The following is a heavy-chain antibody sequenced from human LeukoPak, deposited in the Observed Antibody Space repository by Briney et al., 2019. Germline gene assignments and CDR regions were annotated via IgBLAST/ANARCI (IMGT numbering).Heavy chain of an antibody. CDR3: ARESDDSSGYYSY. J-gene: IGHJ4*02. V-gene: IGHV1-69*04. Sequence: GSSVKVSCKASGGTFSSYTISWVRQAPGQGLEWMGRIIPILGIASYAQKFQGRVTMIRDTSTSTVYMELSSLRSEDTAVYYCARESDDSSGYYSYWGQGTLVTVPS. D-gene: IGHD3-22*01. CDR1: GGTFSSYT. CDR2: IIPILGIA.